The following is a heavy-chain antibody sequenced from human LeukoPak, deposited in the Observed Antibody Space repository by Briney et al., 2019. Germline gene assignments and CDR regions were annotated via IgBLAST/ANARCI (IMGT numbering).Heavy chain of an antibody. Sequence: SVTLSCKVSGYTFTSYDINWVRQAPGQGLERMGWMNPNSGNTGYAQKFQGRVTMTRNTSISTAYMELSSLRSEDTAVYYCARGRYCSSTSCYRDYNWFDPWGQGTLVTVSS. D-gene: IGHD2-2*02. J-gene: IGHJ5*02. CDR2: MNPNSGNT. CDR1: GYTFTSYD. CDR3: ARGRYCSSTSCYRDYNWFDP. V-gene: IGHV1-8*01.